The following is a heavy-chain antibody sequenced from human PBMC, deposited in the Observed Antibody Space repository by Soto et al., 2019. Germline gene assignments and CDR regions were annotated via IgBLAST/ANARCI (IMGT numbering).Heavy chain of an antibody. J-gene: IGHJ6*02. CDR3: ARDKVDYYDSSGYYFYYYGMDV. CDR2: INHSGST. V-gene: IGHV4-34*01. D-gene: IGHD3-22*01. Sequence: SETLSLTCAVYGGSFSGYYWSWIRQPPGKGLEWIGEINHSGSTNYNPSLKSRVTISVDTSKNQFSLKLSSVTAADTAVYYCARDKVDYYDSSGYYFYYYGMDVWGQGTTVTVSS. CDR1: GGSFSGYY.